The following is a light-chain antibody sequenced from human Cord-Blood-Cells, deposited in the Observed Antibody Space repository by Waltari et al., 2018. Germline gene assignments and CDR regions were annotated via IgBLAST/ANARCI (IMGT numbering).Light chain of an antibody. CDR1: QSISSY. J-gene: IGKJ4*01. Sequence: DIQVTQSPYSLSSSVGDTVTITCRASQSISSYLNWYQQKPGKAPKLLIYAASSLQSGVPSRFSGSGSGTDFTLTISSLQPEDFATYYCQQSYSTPRTFGGGTKVEIK. V-gene: IGKV1-39*01. CDR3: QQSYSTPRT. CDR2: AAS.